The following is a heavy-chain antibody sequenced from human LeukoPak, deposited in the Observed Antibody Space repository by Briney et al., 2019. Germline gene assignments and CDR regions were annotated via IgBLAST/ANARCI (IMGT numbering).Heavy chain of an antibody. CDR1: GGTFSSYA. J-gene: IGHJ4*02. V-gene: IGHV1-69*13. CDR2: IIPIFGTA. D-gene: IGHD2-2*02. Sequence: GVSVKVSCKASGGTFSSYAISWVRQAPGQGLEWMGGIIPIFGTANYAQKFQGRVTITADESTSTAYMELSSLRSEDTAVYYCARLSCSTSCYTGGRGHWGQGTLVTVSS. CDR3: ARLSCSTSCYTGGRGH.